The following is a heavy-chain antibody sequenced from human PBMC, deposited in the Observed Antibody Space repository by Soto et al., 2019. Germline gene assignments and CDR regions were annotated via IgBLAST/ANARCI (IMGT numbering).Heavy chain of an antibody. CDR2: ISGSGGST. V-gene: IGHV3-23*01. CDR3: AKDSMAKAYYYYGMDV. CDR1: GFTFSSYA. Sequence: RGSLRLSCAASGFTFSSYAMSWVRQSPGKGLEWVSAISGSGGSTYYADSVKGRFTISRDNSKNTLYLQMNSLRAEDTAVYYCAKDSMAKAYYYYGMDVWGQGTTVTVSS. J-gene: IGHJ6*02. D-gene: IGHD2-8*01.